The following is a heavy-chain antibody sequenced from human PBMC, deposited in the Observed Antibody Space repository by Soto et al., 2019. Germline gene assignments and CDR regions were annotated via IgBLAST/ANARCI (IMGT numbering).Heavy chain of an antibody. Sequence: SETLSLTCAVYGGSFSGYYWSWIRQPPGKGLEWIGEINHSGSTNYNPSLKSRVTISVDTSKNQFSLKLSSVTAADTAVYYCVRGRNYEFWSGYYPNSFSSGLVYWGQGTLRNASS. J-gene: IGHJ4*01. CDR2: INHSGST. CDR1: GGSFSGYY. V-gene: IGHV4-34*01. D-gene: IGHD3-3*01. CDR3: VRGRNYEFWSGYYPNSFSSGLVY.